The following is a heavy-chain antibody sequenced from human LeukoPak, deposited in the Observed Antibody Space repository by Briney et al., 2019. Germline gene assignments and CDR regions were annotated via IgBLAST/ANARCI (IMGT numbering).Heavy chain of an antibody. D-gene: IGHD3-22*01. J-gene: IGHJ3*02. CDR3: ARVGYYYDSSGYAHDAFDI. Sequence: ASVKVSCKASGYTFTSYDINWVRQATGQGLEWMGWMNPNSGNTGYAQKFQGRVTITRNTSISTAYMELSSLRSEDTAVYYCARVGYYYDSSGYAHDAFDIWGQGTMVTVSS. CDR2: MNPNSGNT. V-gene: IGHV1-8*03. CDR1: GYTFTSYD.